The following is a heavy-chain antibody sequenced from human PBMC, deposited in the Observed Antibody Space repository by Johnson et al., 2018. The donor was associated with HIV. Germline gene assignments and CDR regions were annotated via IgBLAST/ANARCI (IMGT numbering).Heavy chain of an antibody. V-gene: IGHV3-11*04. Sequence: QVQLVESGGGLVKPGGSLRLSCAASGFSFSDYYMSWIRQAPGKGLEWVSYISSSGSTIYYADSVKGRFTISRDNAKNSLYMQMNSLRAEDTAVYYCASQYCGGDCYAFDIWGQGTMVTVSS. CDR1: GFSFSDYY. J-gene: IGHJ3*02. D-gene: IGHD2-21*01. CDR2: ISSSGSTI. CDR3: ASQYCGGDCYAFDI.